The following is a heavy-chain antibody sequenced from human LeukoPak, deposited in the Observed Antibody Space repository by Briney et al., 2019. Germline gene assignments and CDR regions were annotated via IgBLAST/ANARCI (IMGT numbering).Heavy chain of an antibody. Sequence: GGSLRLSCAASGFTFRKYWLHWVRQAPGKGLVWVSRINPDDESTSYADSVKGRFTISRDNAKSTLYLQMNSLRAEDTAVYYCAKDLHSIAARRFDYWGQGTLVTVSS. CDR2: INPDDEST. D-gene: IGHD6-6*01. CDR3: AKDLHSIAARRFDY. V-gene: IGHV3-74*01. J-gene: IGHJ4*02. CDR1: GFTFRKYW.